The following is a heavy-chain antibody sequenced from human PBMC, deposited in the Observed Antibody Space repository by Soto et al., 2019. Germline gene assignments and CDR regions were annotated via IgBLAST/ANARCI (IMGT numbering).Heavy chain of an antibody. J-gene: IGHJ6*04. CDR1: GYTFTSYG. CDR2: ISAYNGNT. CDR3: ARGRGATVTAV. Sequence: QVQLVQSGAEVKKPGASVKVSCKASGYTFTSYGISWVRQAPGQGLEWMGWISAYNGNTNYAQKLQGRVTMTTDTARSKANVGLSGLRSDDTAVYSCARGRGATVTAVWAKGTRVPLPP. D-gene: IGHD4-17*01. V-gene: IGHV1-18*01.